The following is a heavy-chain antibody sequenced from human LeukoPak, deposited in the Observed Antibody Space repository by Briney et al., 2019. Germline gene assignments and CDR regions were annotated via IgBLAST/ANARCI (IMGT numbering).Heavy chain of an antibody. CDR2: IYSGGST. V-gene: IGHV3-53*01. Sequence: GGSLRLSCAASGFTVSSNYMSWVRQAPGKGLEWVSIIYSGGSTFYADSVKGRFTISRDNSKNTLYLQMNSLRAEDTAVYYCARVEKYTSSGPTDPWGQGTLVTVSS. D-gene: IGHD6-13*01. CDR1: GFTVSSNY. CDR3: ARVEKYTSSGPTDP. J-gene: IGHJ5*02.